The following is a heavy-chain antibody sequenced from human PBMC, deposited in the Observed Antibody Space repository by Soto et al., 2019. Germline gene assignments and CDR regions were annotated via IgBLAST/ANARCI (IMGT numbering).Heavy chain of an antibody. D-gene: IGHD6-13*01. CDR2: IYYDGNNK. CDR1: GFTFSSYG. J-gene: IGHJ4*02. V-gene: IGHV3-33*01. Sequence: QVQLVESGGGVVQPGRSLRLPCAASGFTFSSYGMHWVRQAPGKGLEWVAVIYYDGNNKYYADSVKGRFTISRDNSKNTLYLQMNSLRAEDTAVFYCARSQYSSSWYPFDYWGQGTLVTVSS. CDR3: ARSQYSSSWYPFDY.